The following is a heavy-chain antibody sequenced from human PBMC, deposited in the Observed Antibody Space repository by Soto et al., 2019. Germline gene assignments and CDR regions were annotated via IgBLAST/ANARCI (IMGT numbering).Heavy chain of an antibody. CDR2: ISSSSSTI. D-gene: IGHD1-26*01. CDR1: GFTFSSYS. Sequence: GGSLRLCCAASGFTFSSYSMNWVRQAPGKGLEWVSYISSSSSTIYYADSVKGRFTISRDNAKNSLYLQMNSLRDGDRDVYYCARDRDYRKTKLGIVGATIDYWGQGTLVTVSS. J-gene: IGHJ4*02. V-gene: IGHV3-48*02. CDR3: ARDRDYRKTKLGIVGATIDY.